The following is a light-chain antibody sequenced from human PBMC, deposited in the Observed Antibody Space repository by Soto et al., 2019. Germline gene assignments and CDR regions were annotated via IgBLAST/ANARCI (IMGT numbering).Light chain of an antibody. V-gene: IGLV2-14*03. CDR2: DVS. CDR3: CSYTTSHTRQIV. Sequence: QSALTQPASVSGSPGQSITISCTGTSSDVGGYNYVSWYQQHPGKAPKFMIYDVSSRPSGVSNRFSGSKSGNTASLTISGLQAEDEADYYCCSYTTSHTRQIVVGTGTKLTVL. J-gene: IGLJ1*01. CDR1: SSDVGGYNY.